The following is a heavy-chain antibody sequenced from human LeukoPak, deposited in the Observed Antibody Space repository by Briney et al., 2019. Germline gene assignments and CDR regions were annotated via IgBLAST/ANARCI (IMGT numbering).Heavy chain of an antibody. CDR3: ARMGGLWDYDILTGYWHPLDY. J-gene: IGHJ4*02. D-gene: IGHD3-9*01. CDR2: ISAYNGNT. Sequence: GASVKVSCKASGYTFTSYGISWVRQAPGQGLEWMGWISAYNGNTNYAQKLQGRVTITTDTSTSTAYMELRSLRSDDTAVYYCARMGGLWDYDILTGYWHPLDYWGQGTLVTVSS. V-gene: IGHV1-18*04. CDR1: GYTFTSYG.